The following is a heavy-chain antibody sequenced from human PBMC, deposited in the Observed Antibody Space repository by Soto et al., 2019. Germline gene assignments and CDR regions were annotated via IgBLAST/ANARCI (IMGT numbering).Heavy chain of an antibody. J-gene: IGHJ6*02. CDR2: IKPNTDDT. CDR3: GTSPFPLAGDSQHYSYGLDL. V-gene: IGHV1-2*02. Sequence: ASVKVSCKPSGFTFSGVYLHWVRQAPGQGLEWMGWIKPNTDDTGYAQKLQGRVTLTWDTASSAGYLDLSRLRSDDKAVYYCGTSPFPLAGDSQHYSYGLDLCPLATTVTV. CDR1: GFTFSGVY. D-gene: IGHD3-3*02.